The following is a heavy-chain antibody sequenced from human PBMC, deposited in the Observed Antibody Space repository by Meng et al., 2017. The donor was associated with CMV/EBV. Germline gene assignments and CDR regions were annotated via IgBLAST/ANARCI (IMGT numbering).Heavy chain of an antibody. J-gene: IGHJ4*02. CDR1: AGTFISYA. CDR2: IIPIFGTA. CDR3: ARMPRDGYNYIDY. V-gene: IGHV1-69*01. D-gene: IGHD5-24*01. Sequence: VQCGVGGKQPGSAAKVLCKASAGTFISYAISCVGQAPGQELEWMGGIIPIFGTANYAQKFQGRVTITADESTSTAYMELSSLRSEDTAVYYCARMPRDGYNYIDYWGQGTLVTVSS.